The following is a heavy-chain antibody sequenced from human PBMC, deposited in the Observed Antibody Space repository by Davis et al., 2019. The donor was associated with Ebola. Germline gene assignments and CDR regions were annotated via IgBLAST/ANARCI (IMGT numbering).Heavy chain of an antibody. CDR3: VREPTGSGGLDN. CDR1: GYTFTSYD. D-gene: IGHD1-26*01. CDR2: MNPNSANT. V-gene: IGHV1-8*01. J-gene: IGHJ4*02. Sequence: ASVKVSCKASGYTFTSYDINWVRQATGQGLEWMGWMNPNSANTGYAQKFQGRLTVTRDTPTKTVYMELTGLTSEDTGVYYCVREPTGSGGLDNWGQGTVVTVSS.